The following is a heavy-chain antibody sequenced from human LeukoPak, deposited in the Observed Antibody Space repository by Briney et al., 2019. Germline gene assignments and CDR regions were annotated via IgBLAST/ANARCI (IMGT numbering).Heavy chain of an antibody. V-gene: IGHV1-69*04. D-gene: IGHD5-18*01. CDR3: ARDQGLTAPPPYGLDV. CDR2: IIPVLNIT. CDR1: GGTFSTSA. Sequence: ASVKVSCKTSGGTFSTSAITWVRQAPGQGLEWMGRIIPVLNITTYAQRFQGRVTITADTSTSTVYMELSSLRSEETAVYYCARDQGLTAPPPYGLDVWGQGTTVTVSS. J-gene: IGHJ6*02.